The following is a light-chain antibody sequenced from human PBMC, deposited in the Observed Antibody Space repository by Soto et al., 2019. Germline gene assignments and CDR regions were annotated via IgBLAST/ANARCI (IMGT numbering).Light chain of an antibody. V-gene: IGKV2-24*01. Sequence: DIVMTQTPLSSPVTLGQPASISCRSSQSLIHSYGHTYLSWLQQRPGQPPRLFIFQISNRFSGVPDRFSGSGAGTDFTLKISRVEAEDVGIYYCMQATHLPWTFGQGTKVEIK. CDR2: QIS. J-gene: IGKJ1*01. CDR3: MQATHLPWT. CDR1: QSLIHSYGHTY.